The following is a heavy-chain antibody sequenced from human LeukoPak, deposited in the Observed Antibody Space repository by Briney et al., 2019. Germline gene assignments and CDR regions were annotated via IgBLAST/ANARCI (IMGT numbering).Heavy chain of an antibody. J-gene: IGHJ3*02. CDR1: GGSISSYY. Sequence: TSETLSLTCTVSGGSISSYYWSWIRQPPGKGLEWIGYIYYSGSTNYNPSLKSRVTISVDTSNNQFSLKLSSVTAADTAVYYCAGRYYYDSSGLDAFDIWGQGTMVTVSS. D-gene: IGHD3-22*01. CDR3: AGRYYYDSSGLDAFDI. V-gene: IGHV4-59*08. CDR2: IYYSGST.